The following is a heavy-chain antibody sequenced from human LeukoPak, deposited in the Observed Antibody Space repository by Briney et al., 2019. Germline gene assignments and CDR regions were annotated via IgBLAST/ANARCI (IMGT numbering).Heavy chain of an antibody. J-gene: IGHJ3*02. CDR2: INHSGST. CDR3: ARGAPKEIQLWLRLRGVAFDI. CDR1: DGSFSGYY. V-gene: IGHV4-34*01. Sequence: SQTLSLTCAVYDGSFSGYYWSWIRQPPGKGLEWIGEINHSGSTNNTPSLKSRVTISVDTSKNQISLKLNSVTAADTAVYYCARGAPKEIQLWLRLRGVAFDIWGQGTMVTVSS. D-gene: IGHD5-18*01.